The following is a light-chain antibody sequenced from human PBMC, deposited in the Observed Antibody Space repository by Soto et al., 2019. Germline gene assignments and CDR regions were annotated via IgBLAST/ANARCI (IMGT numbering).Light chain of an antibody. CDR2: GAS. Sequence: EIVMTQSPATLSVSLGERATLSCRASQSISSNLAWYQQKPGQAPRLLIYGASTRATGIPDRFSGSGSGTDFTLTISSMQSEDFAVYFCQQYHNWPPITFGQGTRV. CDR1: QSISSN. J-gene: IGKJ5*01. CDR3: QQYHNWPPIT. V-gene: IGKV3-15*01.